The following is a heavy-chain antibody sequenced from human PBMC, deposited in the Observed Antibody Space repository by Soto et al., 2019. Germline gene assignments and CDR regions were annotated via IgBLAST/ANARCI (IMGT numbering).Heavy chain of an antibody. V-gene: IGHV4-30-4*01. Sequence: SSETLSLTCTVSGGSISSGDYFWSWIRQPPGKGLEWIGYIYYSGSTYYNPSLKSRVTISVDTSKNQFSLKLSSVTAADTAVYYCARESSNYYNWFDPWGQGTLVTVSS. CDR1: GGSISSGDYF. J-gene: IGHJ5*02. D-gene: IGHD4-4*01. CDR2: IYYSGST. CDR3: ARESSNYYNWFDP.